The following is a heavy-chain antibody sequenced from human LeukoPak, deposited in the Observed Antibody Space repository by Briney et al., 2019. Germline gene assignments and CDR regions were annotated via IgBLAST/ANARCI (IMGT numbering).Heavy chain of an antibody. J-gene: IGHJ5*02. Sequence: GGSLRLSCAASGFTFSSYSMNWVRQAPGKGLEWVSSISSGGMWIYYADSLKGRFTISRDNAKNSLYLQMKSLRVEDTAVYYCARDAGGRTQREGWFDPWGQGTLVTVSS. CDR3: ARDAGGRTQREGWFDP. CDR1: GFTFSSYS. CDR2: ISSGGMWI. D-gene: IGHD1-26*01. V-gene: IGHV3-21*01.